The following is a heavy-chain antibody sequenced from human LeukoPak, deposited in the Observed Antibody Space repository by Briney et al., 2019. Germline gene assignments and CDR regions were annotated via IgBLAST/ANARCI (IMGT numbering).Heavy chain of an antibody. CDR3: ARAVKSLIVVVPAAKRYFDY. V-gene: IGHV3-74*01. CDR1: GFTFSSYW. Sequence: PGGSLRLSCAASGFTFSSYWMHWVRQAPGKGLVWVSRINSDGSSTSYADSVKGRFTISRDNAKNTLYLQMNSLRAEDTAVYYCARAVKSLIVVVPAAKRYFDYWGQGTLVTVSS. CDR2: INSDGSST. J-gene: IGHJ4*02. D-gene: IGHD2-2*01.